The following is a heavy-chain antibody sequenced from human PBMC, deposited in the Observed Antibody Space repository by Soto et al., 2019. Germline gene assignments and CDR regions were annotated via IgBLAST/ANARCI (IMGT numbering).Heavy chain of an antibody. CDR3: TRDAQQLANSGMDV. D-gene: IGHD6-13*01. Sequence: QVRLVESGGNVVQPGRSLRLSCATSGFNFNYHGMHWVRQAPGKVLEWVAHLWAGGNYAYYAYSVKGRFTISSDQSTNTLYLQMNSLGAEDTAVYYCTRDAQQLANSGMDVWGQGTTVTVSS. CDR1: GFNFNYHG. V-gene: IGHV3-33*01. CDR2: LWAGGNYA. J-gene: IGHJ6*02.